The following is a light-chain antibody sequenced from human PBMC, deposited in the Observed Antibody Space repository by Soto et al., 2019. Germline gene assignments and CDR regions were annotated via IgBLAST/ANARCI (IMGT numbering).Light chain of an antibody. J-gene: IGLJ1*01. CDR2: EVN. Sequence: QSVLTQPPSASGPPGQSVTISCTGTSSDVGGYNYVSWYQHHPGNAPKLMIFEVNKRASGVPDRFSGSKSGNTASLTVSGLQAEDEADYYCSSYAGSNTPYVFGTGTKLTVL. V-gene: IGLV2-8*01. CDR1: SSDVGGYNY. CDR3: SSYAGSNTPYV.